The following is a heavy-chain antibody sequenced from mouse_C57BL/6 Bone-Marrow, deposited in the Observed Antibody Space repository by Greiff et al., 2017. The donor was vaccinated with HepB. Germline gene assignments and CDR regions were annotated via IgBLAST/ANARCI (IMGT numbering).Heavy chain of an antibody. Sequence: QVQLQQPGAELVRPGSSVKLSCKASGYTFTSYWMDWVKPRPGQGLEWIGNIYPSDSETHYNQKFKDKATLTVDKYSSTAYMQLSSLTSEDSAVYYCASGYYGSSLFAYWGQGTLVTVSA. CDR2: IYPSDSET. CDR1: GYTFTSYW. CDR3: ASGYYGSSLFAY. J-gene: IGHJ3*01. V-gene: IGHV1-61*01. D-gene: IGHD1-1*01.